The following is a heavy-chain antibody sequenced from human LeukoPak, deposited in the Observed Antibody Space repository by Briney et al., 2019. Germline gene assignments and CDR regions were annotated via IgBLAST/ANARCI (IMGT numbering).Heavy chain of an antibody. CDR3: ASNGRWLQFALDSFPPRYYFDY. CDR1: GGTFSSYA. Sequence: SVKVSCKASGGTFSSYAISWVRQAPGQGLEWMGGIIPIFGTANYAQKFQGRVTITADESTSTAYMELSSLRSEDTAVYYCASNGRWLQFALDSFPPRYYFDYWGQGTLATVSS. CDR2: IIPIFGTA. V-gene: IGHV1-69*13. J-gene: IGHJ4*02. D-gene: IGHD5-24*01.